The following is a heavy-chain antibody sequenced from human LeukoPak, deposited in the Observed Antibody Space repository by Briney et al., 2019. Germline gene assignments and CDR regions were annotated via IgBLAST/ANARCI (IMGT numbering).Heavy chain of an antibody. CDR1: GGSITNTNY. J-gene: IGHJ4*02. Sequence: SETLSLTCGVSGGSITNTNYWTWVRPPPGKGLEWIGEVNLQGSTNYNPSLMGRVAIAVDTSENHISLQLTSVTAADTAVYHCAREGGPYRPLDYSGQGTLVTVSS. V-gene: IGHV4-4*02. CDR3: AREGGPYRPLDY. CDR2: VNLQGST.